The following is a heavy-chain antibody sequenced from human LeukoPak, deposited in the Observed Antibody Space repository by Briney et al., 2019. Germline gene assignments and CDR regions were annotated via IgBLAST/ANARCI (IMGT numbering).Heavy chain of an antibody. V-gene: IGHV3-48*01. J-gene: IGHJ4*02. D-gene: IGHD6-13*01. Sequence: PGGSLRLSCAASGFTFSSYSVNWVRQAPGKGLEWVSYISSSSSTIFYADSVKGRFTISRDNAKNSLYLQMNSPRAEDTAVYYCARISSSSSYWGQGTLVTVSS. CDR1: GFTFSSYS. CDR2: ISSSSSTI. CDR3: ARISSSSSY.